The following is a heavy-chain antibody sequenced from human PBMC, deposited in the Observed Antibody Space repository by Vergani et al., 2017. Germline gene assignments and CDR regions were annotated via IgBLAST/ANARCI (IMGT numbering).Heavy chain of an antibody. D-gene: IGHD6-19*01. CDR2: ISYDGSNK. V-gene: IGHV3-30-3*01. CDR1: GFTFSSYA. J-gene: IGHJ4*02. CDR3: ARDGESSGSYYFDY. Sequence: QVQLVESGGGVVQPGRSLRLSCAASGFTFSSYAMHWVRQAPGKGLEWVAVISYDGSNKYYADSVKGRFTISRDNSKNTLYLQMNSLRAEDTAVYYCARDGESSGSYYFDYWGQETLVTVSS.